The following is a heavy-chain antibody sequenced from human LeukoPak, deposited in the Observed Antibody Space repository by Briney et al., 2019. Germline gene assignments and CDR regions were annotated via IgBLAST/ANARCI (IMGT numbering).Heavy chain of an antibody. CDR3: ARETEHLSGHFRLGSYAFDM. D-gene: IGHD3-22*01. J-gene: IGHJ3*02. Sequence: SETLSLTCTVPGGSINDYFWTWIRQPPGKGLEWIGYNYYSGSTNYNPSLKSRVTISLDTSNNQVSLRLSSVTAADTAVYFCARETEHLSGHFRLGSYAFDMWGQGTMVTVSS. CDR1: GGSINDYF. CDR2: NYYSGST. V-gene: IGHV4-59*01.